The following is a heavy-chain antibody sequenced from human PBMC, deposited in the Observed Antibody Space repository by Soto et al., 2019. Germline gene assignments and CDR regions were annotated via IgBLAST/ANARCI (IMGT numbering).Heavy chain of an antibody. D-gene: IGHD3-22*01. J-gene: IGHJ4*02. Sequence: GGSLRLSCAASGFTFSNYAMHWVRQAPGKGLEWMAVIPYDGDKIHYADSVKGRFTISRDNSKNTLYLQINSLRVEDTAVYYCARDDYPYYDDSSGYHFDYWGQGALVTVSS. V-gene: IGHV3-30-3*01. CDR1: GFTFSNYA. CDR3: ARDDYPYYDDSSGYHFDY. CDR2: IPYDGDKI.